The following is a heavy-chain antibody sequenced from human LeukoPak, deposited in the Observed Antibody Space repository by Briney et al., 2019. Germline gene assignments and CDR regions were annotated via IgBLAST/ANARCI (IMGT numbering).Heavy chain of an antibody. CDR1: GGPFSDYY. Sequence: SETLSLTCAVYGGPFSDYYWSWIRQPPGKGLEWIGKINHSGSTNYSPSLKSRVTTSIDTSKNQFSLKLNSMTAADTAVYYCARGEGARDGYNYEGPFYFDYWGQGTLVTVSS. CDR3: ARGEGARDGYNYEGPFYFDY. J-gene: IGHJ4*02. V-gene: IGHV4-34*01. CDR2: INHSGST. D-gene: IGHD5-24*01.